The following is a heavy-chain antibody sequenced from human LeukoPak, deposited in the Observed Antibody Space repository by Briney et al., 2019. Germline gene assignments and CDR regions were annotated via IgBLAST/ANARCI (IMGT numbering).Heavy chain of an antibody. V-gene: IGHV4-59*08. D-gene: IGHD3-22*01. J-gene: IGHJ4*02. CDR1: GGSISSYY. CDR3: ARQGSSGYSNFDY. CDR2: IYYSGST. Sequence: SETLSLTCTVSGGSISSYYWSWIRQPPGKGLEWIGYIYYSGSTNYNPSLKSRVTISVDTSKNQFSLKLSSVTAADTAVYYCARQGSSGYSNFDYWGQGTLSPSPQ.